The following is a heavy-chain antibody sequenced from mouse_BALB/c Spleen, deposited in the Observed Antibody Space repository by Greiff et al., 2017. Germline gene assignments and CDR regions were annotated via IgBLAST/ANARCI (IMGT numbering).Heavy chain of an antibody. V-gene: IGHV5-4*02. Sequence: EVQVVESGGGLVKPGGSLKLSCAASGFTFSDYYMYWVRQTPEKRLEWVATISDGGSYTYYPDSVKGRFTISRDNAKNNLYLQMSSLKSEDTAMYYCTRRMTPFAYWGQGTLVTVSA. CDR3: TRRMTPFAY. CDR1: GFTFSDYY. CDR2: ISDGGSYT. J-gene: IGHJ3*01.